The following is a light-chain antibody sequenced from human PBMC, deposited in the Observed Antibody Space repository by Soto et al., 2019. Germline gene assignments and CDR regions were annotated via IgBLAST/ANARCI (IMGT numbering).Light chain of an antibody. CDR3: QHYGASPGA. Sequence: EVVLTQSPGTLSLSPGERGALSCRASQPISRNAVAWYQQRPGQAPTLLIYDVSSRATGIPGRFSGSGSRTDFTLTISSLEPEDFAVYYCQHYGASPGAFGPGTKVDIK. J-gene: IGKJ3*01. V-gene: IGKV3-20*01. CDR1: QPISRNA. CDR2: DVS.